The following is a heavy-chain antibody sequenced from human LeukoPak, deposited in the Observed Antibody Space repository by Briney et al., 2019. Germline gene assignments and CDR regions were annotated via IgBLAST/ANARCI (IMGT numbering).Heavy chain of an antibody. CDR2: IGEGSSSA. J-gene: IGHJ4*02. D-gene: IGHD3-16*01. CDR1: GFTFSRFV. CDR3: ARDGGGDY. V-gene: IGHV3-23*01. Sequence: GESLRLSCAASGFTFSRFVMTWVRQAPGMGLEWVALIGEGSSSAYYADSVKGRFTISRDNAKNSLFLQMNSLRAEVTAVYYCARDGGGDYWGQGTLVTVSS.